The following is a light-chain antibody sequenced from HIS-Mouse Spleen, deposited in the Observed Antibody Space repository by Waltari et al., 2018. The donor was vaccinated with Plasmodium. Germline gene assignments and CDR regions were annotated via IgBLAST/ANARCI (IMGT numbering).Light chain of an antibody. CDR1: QSVSSY. CDR3: QQRSNWPRVLT. J-gene: IGKJ4*01. V-gene: IGKV3-11*01. CDR2: DAS. Sequence: EIVFTQSPATLSWSPGERATLYCRASQSVSSYLAWYQQKPGQAPRLLIYDASNRATGIPARFSGSGSGTDFTLTISSLEPEDFAVYYCQQRSNWPRVLTFGGGTKVEIK.